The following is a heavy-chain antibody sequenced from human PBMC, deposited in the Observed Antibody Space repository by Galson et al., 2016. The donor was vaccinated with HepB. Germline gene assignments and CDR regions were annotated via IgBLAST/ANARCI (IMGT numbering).Heavy chain of an antibody. V-gene: IGHV1-18*01. Sequence: SVKVSCKASGYTFTTYGVSWVRQAPGQGLEWMGWISAYNGHTNYAQKLQGRVTMTTDTSTSTAYMELRSLKSDDTAVYYCARDRFSILTGGGLDIWGQGTMVTVSS. D-gene: IGHD3-9*01. CDR1: GYTFTTYG. CDR2: ISAYNGHT. J-gene: IGHJ3*02. CDR3: ARDRFSILTGGGLDI.